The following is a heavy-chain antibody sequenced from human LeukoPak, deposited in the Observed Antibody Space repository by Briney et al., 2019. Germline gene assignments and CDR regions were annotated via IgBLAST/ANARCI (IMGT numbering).Heavy chain of an antibody. CDR2: IQNDEIDK. V-gene: IGHV3-30*02. J-gene: IGHJ4*02. Sequence: GGSLRLSCAVSGFTFSSYGMHWVGQAPGKGLEWVAFIQNDEIDKFYVDSVKGRFTISRDNSKNTLYLQMNSLRAEDTAVYYSARGRSSGWFDYWGQGTLVTVSS. CDR3: ARGRSSGWFDY. D-gene: IGHD6-19*01. CDR1: GFTFSSYG.